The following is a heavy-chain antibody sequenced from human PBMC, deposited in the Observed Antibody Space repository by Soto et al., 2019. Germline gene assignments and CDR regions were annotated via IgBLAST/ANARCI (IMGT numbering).Heavy chain of an antibody. J-gene: IGHJ3*02. D-gene: IGHD2-15*01. Sequence: SETLSLTCAVYGGSFSGYYWSWIRQPPGKGLEWIGEINHSGSTNYNPSLKSRVTISVDTSKNQFSLKLSSVTAADTAVYYCARSIVVVVAATPGAFDIWGQGTMVTVSS. V-gene: IGHV4-34*01. CDR1: GGSFSGYY. CDR2: INHSGST. CDR3: ARSIVVVVAATPGAFDI.